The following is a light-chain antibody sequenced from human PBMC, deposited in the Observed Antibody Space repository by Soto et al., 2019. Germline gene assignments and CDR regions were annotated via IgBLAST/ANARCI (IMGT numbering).Light chain of an antibody. CDR3: CSNAGSSTPYV. J-gene: IGLJ1*01. CDR2: EVS. Sequence: SALTQPASVSGSPGQSITISCTGTSSDVGSYNLVSWYQQHPGKAPKLMIYEVSKRPSGVSNRFSGSKSGNTASLTISGLQAEDEADYYCCSNAGSSTPYVFGTATKVTV. CDR1: SSDVGSYNL. V-gene: IGLV2-23*02.